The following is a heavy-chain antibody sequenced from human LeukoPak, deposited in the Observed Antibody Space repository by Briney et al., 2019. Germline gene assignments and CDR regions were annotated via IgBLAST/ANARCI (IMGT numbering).Heavy chain of an antibody. CDR1: GVIFSSHW. Sequence: GGSLRLSCTSSGVIFSSHWMNWVRQAPGKGPEWVANINYDGSEQYYVDSVKGRFSISRDNTKNLLYLQMNSLRVEDTAVYYCARDYGWSFANWGQGTLVTVSS. V-gene: IGHV3-7*03. D-gene: IGHD3-10*01. CDR3: ARDYGWSFAN. J-gene: IGHJ4*02. CDR2: INYDGSEQ.